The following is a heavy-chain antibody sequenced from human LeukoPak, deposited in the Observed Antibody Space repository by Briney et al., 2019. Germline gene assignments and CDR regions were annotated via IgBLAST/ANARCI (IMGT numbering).Heavy chain of an antibody. J-gene: IGHJ4*02. Sequence: SQTLSLTCAVSGGSISSGGYSWSWIRQPPGKGLEWIGYIYHSGSTYYNPSLKSRVTISVDTSKNQFSLKLSSVTAADTAVYYCARRVGATRNYFDYWGQGTLVTVSS. CDR1: GGSISSGGYS. CDR3: ARRVGATRNYFDY. V-gene: IGHV4-30-2*02. D-gene: IGHD1-26*01. CDR2: IYHSGST.